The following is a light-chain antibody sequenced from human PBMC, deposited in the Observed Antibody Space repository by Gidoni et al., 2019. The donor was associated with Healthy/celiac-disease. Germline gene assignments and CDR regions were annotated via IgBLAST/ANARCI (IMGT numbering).Light chain of an antibody. V-gene: IGKV1-9*01. CDR1: QGISSY. CDR2: AAS. Sequence: DIQLTQSPSFLSASVGDRVTITCRASQGISSYLAWYQQKPGKAPKLLIYAASTLQSGVPSRFSGSGSGTEFTLTISCLQPEDFATYYCQQLNSYPFGQGTRLEIK. CDR3: QQLNSYP. J-gene: IGKJ5*01.